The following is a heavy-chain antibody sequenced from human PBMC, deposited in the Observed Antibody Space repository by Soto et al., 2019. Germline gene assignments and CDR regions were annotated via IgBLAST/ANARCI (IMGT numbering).Heavy chain of an antibody. Sequence: SETLSLTCAVYGGSFSGYYWSWIRQPPGKGLEWIGEINHSGSTNYNPSLKSRVTISVDTSKNQFSLKLSSVTAADTAVYYCARPSSGWYYYYGMDVWAQGTTVTVSS. J-gene: IGHJ6*02. D-gene: IGHD6-19*01. CDR3: ARPSSGWYYYYGMDV. CDR1: GGSFSGYY. CDR2: INHSGST. V-gene: IGHV4-34*01.